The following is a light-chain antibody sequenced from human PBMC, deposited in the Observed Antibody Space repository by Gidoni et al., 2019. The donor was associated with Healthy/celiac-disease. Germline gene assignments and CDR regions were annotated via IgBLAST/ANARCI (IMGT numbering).Light chain of an antibody. CDR1: QSISSY. CDR3: QQSYSTPGT. CDR2: AAS. J-gene: IGKJ2*01. V-gene: IGKV1-39*01. Sequence: DIQITQSPSSLSASVGDRVTITCRASQSISSYLNWYQQKPGKAPKLLIYAASSLQSGVPSRFSGSGSGTDFTLTISRLQPEDFATYYCQQSYSTPGTFGQGTKLEIK.